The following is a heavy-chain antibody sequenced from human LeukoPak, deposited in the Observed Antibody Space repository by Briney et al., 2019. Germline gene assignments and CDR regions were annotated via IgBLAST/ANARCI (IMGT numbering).Heavy chain of an antibody. J-gene: IGHJ5*02. V-gene: IGHV4-4*07. CDR1: GASITSYY. Sequence: SETLSLTCTVSGASITSYYWSWIRQPAGKGLEWIGRIYASGSTTYNPSLKSRVTMAVDTSKTQFSLKLSSVTAADTAVYYCARRGGQWLKLAWFDPWGQGTLVTVSS. CDR2: IYASGST. D-gene: IGHD6-19*01. CDR3: ARRGGQWLKLAWFDP.